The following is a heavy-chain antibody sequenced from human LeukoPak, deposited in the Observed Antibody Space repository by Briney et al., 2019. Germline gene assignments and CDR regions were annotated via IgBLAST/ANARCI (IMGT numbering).Heavy chain of an antibody. J-gene: IGHJ4*02. CDR3: ARNDYDILGYPYYFDY. CDR1: GYTFTSYG. V-gene: IGHV1-18*01. CDR2: ISAYNGNT. D-gene: IGHD3-9*01. Sequence: ASVKASCKASGYTFTSYGISWVRQAPGQGLEWMGWISAYNGNTNYAQKLQGRVTMTTDTSTSTAYMELRSLRSDDTAVYYCARNDYDILGYPYYFDYWGQGTLVTVSS.